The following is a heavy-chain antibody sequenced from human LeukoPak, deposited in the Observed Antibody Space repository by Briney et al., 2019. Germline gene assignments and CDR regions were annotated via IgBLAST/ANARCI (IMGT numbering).Heavy chain of an antibody. J-gene: IGHJ4*02. CDR2: IQYTGTT. Sequence: PSETLSLTCSVSGDSISTSYWSWIRQPPGKGLEWLGFIQYTGTTSYRPSLKSRLTLSVDTSKNQFSLSLSSVTAADTAVYYCARGRIRYDTLTGYYKQPFDYWGQGTLVTVSS. CDR1: GDSISTSY. V-gene: IGHV4-59*12. D-gene: IGHD3-9*01. CDR3: ARGRIRYDTLTGYYKQPFDY.